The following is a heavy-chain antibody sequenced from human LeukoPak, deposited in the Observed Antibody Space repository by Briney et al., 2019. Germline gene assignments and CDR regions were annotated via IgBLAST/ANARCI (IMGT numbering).Heavy chain of an antibody. CDR1: GGSFSGYY. CDR2: IYYSGST. D-gene: IGHD3-9*01. J-gene: IGHJ3*02. V-gene: IGHV4-34*01. Sequence: PSETLSLTCAVYGGSFSGYYWGWIRQPPGKGLEWIGSIYYSGSTYYNPSLKSRVTISVDTSKNQFSLKLSSVTAADTAVYYCARVLRYFDWFFGAFDIWGQGTMVTVSS. CDR3: ARVLRYFDWFFGAFDI.